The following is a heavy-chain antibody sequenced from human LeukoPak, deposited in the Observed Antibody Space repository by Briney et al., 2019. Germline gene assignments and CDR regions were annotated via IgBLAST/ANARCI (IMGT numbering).Heavy chain of an antibody. V-gene: IGHV3-15*01. Sequence: PGGSLRLSCAASGFTFSNAWMSWVRQAPGKGLEWVGRIKSKIDGGTTDYAAPVKGRFTISRDGSKDTLYLQMNSLKTEDTAVYYCTIWVVRWFDPWGQGTLVTVSS. CDR2: IKSKIDGGTT. CDR1: GFTFSNAW. J-gene: IGHJ5*02. CDR3: TIWVVRWFDP. D-gene: IGHD2-15*01.